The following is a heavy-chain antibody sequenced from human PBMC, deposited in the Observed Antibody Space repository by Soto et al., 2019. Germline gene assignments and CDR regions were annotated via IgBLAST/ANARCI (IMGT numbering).Heavy chain of an antibody. D-gene: IGHD5-12*01. CDR2: IIPIFGTA. J-gene: IGHJ1*01. V-gene: IGHV1-69*01. Sequence: QVQLVQSGAEVKKPGSSVKVSCKASGGTFSSYAISCVRQAPGQGLEWIGGIIPIFGTANYAQKFQGRVTITADESTSTAYMELSSLRSEDTAVYYCARDSLDGYMGYFQHWGQGTLVTVSS. CDR3: ARDSLDGYMGYFQH. CDR1: GGTFSSYA.